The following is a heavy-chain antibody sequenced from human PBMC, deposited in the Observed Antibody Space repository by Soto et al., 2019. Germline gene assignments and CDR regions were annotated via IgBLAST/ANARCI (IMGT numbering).Heavy chain of an antibody. D-gene: IGHD3-22*01. J-gene: IGHJ3*02. V-gene: IGHV1-69*13. CDR2: IIPIFGTA. Sequence: GASVKVSCKASGGTFSSYAISWVRQAPGQGLEWMGGIIPIFGTANYAQKFQGRVTITADESTSTAYMELSSLRSEDTAVYYCARDRVRGIVVVINAFDIWGQGTMVTVSS. CDR3: ARDRVRGIVVVINAFDI. CDR1: GGTFSSYA.